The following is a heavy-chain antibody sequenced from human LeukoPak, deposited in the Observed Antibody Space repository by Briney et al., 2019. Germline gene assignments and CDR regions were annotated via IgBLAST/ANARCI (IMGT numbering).Heavy chain of an antibody. CDR2: IYYSGST. V-gene: IGHV4-59*01. D-gene: IGHD3-10*01. CDR3: ARDRGYLDGFDI. Sequence: PSETLSLTCTVSGASLTNYYWSWIRQPPGKGLEWIGYIYYSGSTNYNPSLNSRVTISIDKSKNQFSLKLNSVTAADTAVYYCARDRGYLDGFDIWGQGTMVTVSS. J-gene: IGHJ3*02. CDR1: GASLTNYY.